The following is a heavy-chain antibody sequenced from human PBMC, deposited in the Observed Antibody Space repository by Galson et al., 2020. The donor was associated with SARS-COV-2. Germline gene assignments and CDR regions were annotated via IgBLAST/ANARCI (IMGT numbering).Heavy chain of an antibody. D-gene: IGHD6-19*01. J-gene: IGHJ6*03. V-gene: IGHV3-21*04. CDR3: AKGGAVADPYYYYMDV. CDR1: GFTFSSYS. CDR2: ISSSSSYI. Sequence: GESLKISCAASGFTFSSYSMNWVRQAPGKGLEWVSSISSSSSYIYYADSVKGRFTISRDNGKNSLYLQMNSLRTEDTALYYCAKGGAVADPYYYYMDVWGKGTTVTVSS.